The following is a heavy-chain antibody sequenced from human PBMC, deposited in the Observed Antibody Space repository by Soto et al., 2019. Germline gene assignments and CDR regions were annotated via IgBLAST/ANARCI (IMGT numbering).Heavy chain of an antibody. D-gene: IGHD3-9*01. CDR1: GFTFSSYG. J-gene: IGHJ4*02. CDR2: ISYDGSNK. V-gene: IGHV3-30*18. CDR3: AKDSEKGVGRYFDWLLYTFFDY. Sequence: GGSLRLSCAASGFTFSSYGMHWVRQAPGKGLEWVAVISYDGSNKYYADSVKGRFTISRDNSKNTLYLQMNSLRAEDTAVYYCAKDSEKGVGRYFDWLLYTFFDYWGQGTLVTVSS.